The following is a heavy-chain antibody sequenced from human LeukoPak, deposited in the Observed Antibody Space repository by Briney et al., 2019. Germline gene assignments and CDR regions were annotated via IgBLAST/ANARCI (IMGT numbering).Heavy chain of an antibody. CDR3: ASGSSGSYYYFHY. Sequence: PGGSLRLSCAASGFTFSSYWMSWVRQAPGKGLEWVGNIKQDGSEKYYVDSVKGRFTISRDNAKNSLYLQMNSLRAEDTAVYYCASGSSGSYYYFHYWGQGTLATVSS. CDR1: GFTFSSYW. J-gene: IGHJ4*02. CDR2: IKQDGSEK. D-gene: IGHD1-26*01. V-gene: IGHV3-7*01.